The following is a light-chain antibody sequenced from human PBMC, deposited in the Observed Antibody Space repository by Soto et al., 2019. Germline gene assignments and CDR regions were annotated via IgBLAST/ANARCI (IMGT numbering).Light chain of an antibody. CDR3: SSYAGSNYPYV. V-gene: IGLV2-8*01. Sequence: QSVLTQPPSASGSPGQSVTISCTGTSGDVGAYDYVSWYQQHPGKAPKLLIYEVTKRPLGVPDRFSGSKSGNVASLTVSGLQAEDEADYYCSSYAGSNYPYVFGTGTKVTVL. J-gene: IGLJ1*01. CDR2: EVT. CDR1: SGDVGAYDY.